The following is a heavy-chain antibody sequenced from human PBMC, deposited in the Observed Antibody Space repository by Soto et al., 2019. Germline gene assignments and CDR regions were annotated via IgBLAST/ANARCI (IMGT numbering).Heavy chain of an antibody. CDR1: GFTLSRHT. V-gene: IGHV3-21*01. CDR2: IGSRTSDI. D-gene: IGHD3-22*01. CDR3: VRDYYDTSGYPNTFDM. Sequence: GGSLRLSCVASGFTLSRHTMNWVRQAPGKGLEWVSFIGSRTSDIYYADSVKGRFTISRGNAKNSLYLDLTRLRAEDTAVYFCVRDYYDTSGYPNTFDMWGQGTMVTVSS. J-gene: IGHJ3*02.